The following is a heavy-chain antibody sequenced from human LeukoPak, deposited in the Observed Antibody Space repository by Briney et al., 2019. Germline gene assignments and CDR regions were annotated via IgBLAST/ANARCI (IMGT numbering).Heavy chain of an antibody. D-gene: IGHD6-13*01. V-gene: IGHV3-33*01. CDR1: GFTFSSYG. Sequence: GGSLRLSCAASGFTFSSYGMHWVRQAPGKGLEWVAVIWYDGSNKYYADSVKGRFTISRDNSKNTLYLQMNSLRAEDTAVYYCARQPRIAAPQDYGGKGPLVTVS. CDR3: ARQPRIAAPQDY. J-gene: IGHJ4*02. CDR2: IWYDGSNK.